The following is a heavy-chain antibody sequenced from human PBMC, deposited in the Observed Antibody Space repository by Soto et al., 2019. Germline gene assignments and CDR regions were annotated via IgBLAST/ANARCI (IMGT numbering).Heavy chain of an antibody. V-gene: IGHV4-39*07. CDR3: ARVSRSHYYGSGSYYGYYYYGMDV. CDR1: GDSVTSNHFF. J-gene: IGHJ6*02. D-gene: IGHD3-10*01. Sequence: SETLSLTCTVSGDSVTSNHFFWGWIRRPPGRGLEWIGSIYHSGSTYYNPSLKSRVTISVDTSKNQFSLKLSSVTAADTAVYYCARVSRSHYYGSGSYYGYYYYGMDVWGQGTTVTVSS. CDR2: IYHSGST.